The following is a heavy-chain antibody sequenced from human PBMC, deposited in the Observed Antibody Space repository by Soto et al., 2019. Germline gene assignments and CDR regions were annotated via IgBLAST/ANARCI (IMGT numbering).Heavy chain of an antibody. CDR2: IVPISGTT. CDR1: GGTFNYYA. D-gene: IGHD2-21*01. V-gene: IGHV1-69*12. J-gene: IGHJ3*02. Sequence: QVQLVQSGAEVKKPGPSVKVSCKVSGGTFNYYAINWVRQAPGQGLEWMGGIVPISGTTNYAQKFQGRVTITADESTSTAYMELSSRRSEDTAVYYCARSGVVVNAFDIWGQGTLVTVS. CDR3: ARSGVVVNAFDI.